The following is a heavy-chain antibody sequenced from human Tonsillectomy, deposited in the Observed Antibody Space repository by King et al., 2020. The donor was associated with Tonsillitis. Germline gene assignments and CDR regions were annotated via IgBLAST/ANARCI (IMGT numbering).Heavy chain of an antibody. J-gene: IGHJ4*02. V-gene: IGHV4-59*01. CDR3: ARGSNIAAAGTGYYFDY. D-gene: IGHD6-13*01. CDR2: IYDSGST. Sequence: VQLQESGPGLVKPSETLSLTCTVSGGSISSYYWSWIWQPPGKGLEWIGYIYDSGSTNYNPSLKSRGTISVDTSKNQLSLKLSSVTAADTAVYYCARGSNIAAAGTGYYFDYWGQGTLVTVSS. CDR1: GGSISSYY.